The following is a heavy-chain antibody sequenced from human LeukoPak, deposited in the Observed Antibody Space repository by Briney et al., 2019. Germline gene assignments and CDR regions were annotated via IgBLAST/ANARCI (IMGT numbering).Heavy chain of an antibody. CDR3: ARGSEVGATQKNALDI. CDR2: INPNSGDT. V-gene: IGHV1-2*02. J-gene: IGHJ3*02. D-gene: IGHD1-26*01. CDR1: VYTFTGYY. Sequence: ASVYVSCTTSVYTFTGYYMHWVRQAPGQGLEWMGWINPNSGDTKYAQRFQDRVTMTRETSITTAYMELSGLRSDDTALYYCARGSEVGATQKNALDIWGQGTMVTVSS.